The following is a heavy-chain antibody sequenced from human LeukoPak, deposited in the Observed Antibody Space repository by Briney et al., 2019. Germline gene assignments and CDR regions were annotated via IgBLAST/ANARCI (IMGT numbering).Heavy chain of an antibody. CDR2: ISAYNGNT. Sequence: GASVKVSCKASGYTFTSYGISWVRQAPGQGLEWMGWISAYNGNTNYAQKLQGRVTMTTDTSTSTAYMELRSLRSDGTAVYYCARDSGSYPDEDAFDIWGQGTMVTVSS. D-gene: IGHD1-26*01. V-gene: IGHV1-18*01. CDR1: GYTFTSYG. J-gene: IGHJ3*02. CDR3: ARDSGSYPDEDAFDI.